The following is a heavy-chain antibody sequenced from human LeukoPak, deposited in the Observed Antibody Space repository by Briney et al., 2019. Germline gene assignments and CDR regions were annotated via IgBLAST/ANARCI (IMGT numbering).Heavy chain of an antibody. CDR1: GYSISSGYY. Sequence: SETLSLTCTVSGYSISSGYYWGWIRQPPGKGLEWIGSIYHSGSTYYNPSLKSRFTISVDTSKNQSSLKLSSVTAADTAVYYCARHAAPLPTTIDYWGQGTLVTVSS. CDR3: ARHAAPLPTTIDY. J-gene: IGHJ4*02. CDR2: IYHSGST. D-gene: IGHD2-2*02. V-gene: IGHV4-38-2*02.